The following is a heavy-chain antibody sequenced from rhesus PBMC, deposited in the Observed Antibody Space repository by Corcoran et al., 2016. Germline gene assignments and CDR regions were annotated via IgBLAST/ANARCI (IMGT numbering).Heavy chain of an antibody. D-gene: IGHD2-15*01. CDR1: GFTFSSDW. Sequence: EVQLVESGGGLAKPGGSLRLSCAASGFTFSSDWMNWVRQAPGKGLEWVSAMNRGGGWVSAFNCGWGSKAYPDPVGGRFTISRDNSKNPLSLQMNSLRAEDTAVYYCATVVLTAPYGLDSWGQGVVVTVSS. CDR2: FNCGWGSK. J-gene: IGHJ6*01. CDR3: ATVVLTAPYGLDS. V-gene: IGHV3S25*01.